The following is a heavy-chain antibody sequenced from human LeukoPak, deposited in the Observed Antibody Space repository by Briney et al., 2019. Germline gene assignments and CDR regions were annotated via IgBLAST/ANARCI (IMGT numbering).Heavy chain of an antibody. V-gene: IGHV4-4*07. CDR3: ARGRPYSGSLRYYFGY. J-gene: IGHJ4*02. D-gene: IGHD1-26*01. CDR2: IYTSGST. CDR1: GGSISSYY. Sequence: SETLSLTCTVSGGSISSYYWSWIRRPAGKGLEWIGRIYTSGSTNYNPSLKSRVTMSVDTSKNQLSLKLSSVTAADTAVYYCARGRPYSGSLRYYFGYWGQGTLVTVSS.